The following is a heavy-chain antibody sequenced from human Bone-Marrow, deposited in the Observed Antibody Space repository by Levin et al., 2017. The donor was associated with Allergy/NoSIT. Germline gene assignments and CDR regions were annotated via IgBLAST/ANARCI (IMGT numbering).Heavy chain of an antibody. CDR1: GVSLDDFY. J-gene: IGHJ5*02. CDR3: ARDVILTGANFFDP. Sequence: SETLSLTCTVSGVSLDDFYWTWIRQAPGKGLEWIGYIYSSGSTHYNPSLQSRATMSLDMSKKQFSLRMTSVTAADTAFYYCARDVILTGANFFDPWGQGTLVTVSS. V-gene: IGHV4-59*03. D-gene: IGHD4/OR15-4a*01. CDR2: IYSSGST.